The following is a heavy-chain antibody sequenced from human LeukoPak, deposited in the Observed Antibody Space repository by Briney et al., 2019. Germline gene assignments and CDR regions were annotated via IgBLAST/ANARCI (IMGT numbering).Heavy chain of an antibody. J-gene: IGHJ4*02. D-gene: IGHD1-26*01. CDR2: INSDVSIT. V-gene: IGHV3-74*03. CDR3: TRRSDSGTYYDY. Sequence: PGGSLRLSCAASGFTFRSYSMHWVRQAPGKGLEWVSRINSDVSITTYADSVKGRFTVSRDNAKSTLFLQMNSLRAEDTAVYYCTRRSDSGTYYDYWGREPWSPSPQ. CDR1: GFTFRSYS.